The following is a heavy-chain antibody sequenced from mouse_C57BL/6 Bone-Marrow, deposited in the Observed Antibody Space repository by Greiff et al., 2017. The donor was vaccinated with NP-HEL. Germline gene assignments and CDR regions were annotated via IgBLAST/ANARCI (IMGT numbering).Heavy chain of an antibody. CDR1: GYTFTSYW. Sequence: QVQLQQSGAELVKPGASVKLSCKASGYTFTSYWMHWVKQRPGRGLEWIGRIDPNRGGTKYNEQFKSKATLTVDKPSSTAYMQLISLTSEDSAVYYCARGWGRLRRSFFAYWGQGTLVTVSA. V-gene: IGHV1-72*01. D-gene: IGHD2-4*01. CDR2: IDPNRGGT. CDR3: ARGWGRLRRSFFAY. J-gene: IGHJ3*01.